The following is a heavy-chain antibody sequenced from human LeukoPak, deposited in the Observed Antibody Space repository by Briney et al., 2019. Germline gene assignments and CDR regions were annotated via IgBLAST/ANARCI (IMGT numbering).Heavy chain of an antibody. CDR1: GGSISGYY. D-gene: IGHD6-13*01. CDR2: LYYMRGA. J-gene: IGHJ6*03. Sequence: SETLSLTCTASGGSISGYYWSWSRQPPGKGVEWIGNLYYMRGAWYKSSLKSRVTTSVDTSRNEFSLKLSSVTAADTAVYYCARGVVASSWYYYYMDVWGKGTTVTVSS. CDR3: ARGVVASSWYYYYMDV. V-gene: IGHV4-59*01.